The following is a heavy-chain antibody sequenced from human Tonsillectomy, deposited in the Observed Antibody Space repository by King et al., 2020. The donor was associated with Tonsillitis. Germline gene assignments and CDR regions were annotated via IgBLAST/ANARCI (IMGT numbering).Heavy chain of an antibody. CDR1: GYTFTSYG. V-gene: IGHV1-18*04. CDR3: ARVNIVVVPAPFDY. Sequence: QLAQSGAEVKKPGASVKVSCKASGYTFTSYGISWVRQAPGQGLEWMGWISAYNGNTNYAQKLQGRVTMTTDTSTSTAYMEVRSLRSDDTAVFYCARVNIVVVPAPFDYWGQGTLVTVSS. D-gene: IGHD2-2*01. J-gene: IGHJ4*02. CDR2: ISAYNGNT.